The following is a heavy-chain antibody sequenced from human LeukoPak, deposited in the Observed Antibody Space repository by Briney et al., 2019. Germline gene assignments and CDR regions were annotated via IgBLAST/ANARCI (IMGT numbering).Heavy chain of an antibody. CDR1: GFTVSSYA. Sequence: GGSLRLSCAASGFTVSSYAMSWVRQAPGKGLEWVSAISGSGGSTYYADSVKGRFTISRDNSKNTLYLQMNSLRAEDTAVYYCAKYRLLLWFGESNFDYWGQGTLVTVSS. D-gene: IGHD3-10*01. CDR3: AKYRLLLWFGESNFDY. CDR2: ISGSGGST. J-gene: IGHJ4*02. V-gene: IGHV3-23*01.